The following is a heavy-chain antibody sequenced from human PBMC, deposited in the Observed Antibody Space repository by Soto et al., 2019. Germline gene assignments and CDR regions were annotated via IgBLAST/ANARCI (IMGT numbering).Heavy chain of an antibody. D-gene: IGHD5-12*01. CDR3: AKDPRGYSGYDQPFDY. V-gene: IGHV3-11*01. Sequence: PGGSLRLSCAASGFTFRDYYMSWIRQAPGKGLEWVSYVSSSATTKYYAESVKGRFTISRDNAKNSLYLQMNSLRAEDTAVYYCAKDPRGYSGYDQPFDYWGQGTLVTVSS. CDR2: VSSSATTK. J-gene: IGHJ4*02. CDR1: GFTFRDYY.